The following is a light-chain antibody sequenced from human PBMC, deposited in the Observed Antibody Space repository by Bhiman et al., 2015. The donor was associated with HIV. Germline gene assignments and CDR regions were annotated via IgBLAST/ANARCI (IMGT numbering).Light chain of an antibody. V-gene: IGLV3-1*01. Sequence: SYELTQPPSVSVYPGQTASITCSGDKLGEQYVCWYQQKPGQSPVLLMYQDSKRPSGIPERFFGSNSGNTATLTIIETQAVDEADYYCQAWDSRPVFGGGTKLTVL. J-gene: IGLJ2*01. CDR3: QAWDSRPV. CDR2: QDS. CDR1: KLGEQY.